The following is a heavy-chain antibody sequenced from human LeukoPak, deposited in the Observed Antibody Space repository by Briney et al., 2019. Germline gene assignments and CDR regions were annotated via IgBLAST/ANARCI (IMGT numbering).Heavy chain of an antibody. CDR1: GYSISSGYF. D-gene: IGHD4-17*01. J-gene: IGHJ4*02. V-gene: IGHV4-38-2*02. Sequence: SETLSLTCTVSGYSISSGYFWGWIRQPPGKGLEWMGSIYHSGSTYYNPSLKSRLTISVDTSKNQFSLKLSSVTAADTAVYYCARDYGDYGFDYWGQGTLVTVSS. CDR2: IYHSGST. CDR3: ARDYGDYGFDY.